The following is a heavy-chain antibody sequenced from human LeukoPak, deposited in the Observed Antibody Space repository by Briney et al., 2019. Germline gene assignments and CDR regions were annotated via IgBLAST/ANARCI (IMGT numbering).Heavy chain of an antibody. CDR3: APRGDIEHSYVYGKWFDP. Sequence: SETLSLTCAVYGGSFSAYYWTWIRQPPGKGLEWIGEINHSGSSNYNSSLRSRVTISVDTSYKQFSLRLSSVTVADTAVYYCAPRGDIEHSYVYGKWFDPWGQGTRVTVSS. V-gene: IGHV4-34*01. CDR1: GGSFSAYY. D-gene: IGHD5-18*01. J-gene: IGHJ5*02. CDR2: INHSGSS.